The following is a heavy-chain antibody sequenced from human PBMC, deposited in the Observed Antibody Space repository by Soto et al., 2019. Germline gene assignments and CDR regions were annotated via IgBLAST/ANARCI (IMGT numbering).Heavy chain of an antibody. CDR1: GFTFSDYY. Sequence: QVQLVESGGGLVKPGGSLRLSCAASGFTFSDYYMSWIRQAPGKGLEWVSYISSSGKTMYYADSVKGRFTISRDNAENSLYLQLNSRRAEDSAVYYCARPISPAVQPNYYYDIDVWGKGTTVTVSS. D-gene: IGHD2-2*01. V-gene: IGHV3-11*01. CDR3: ARPISPAVQPNYYYDIDV. J-gene: IGHJ6*03. CDR2: ISSSGKTM.